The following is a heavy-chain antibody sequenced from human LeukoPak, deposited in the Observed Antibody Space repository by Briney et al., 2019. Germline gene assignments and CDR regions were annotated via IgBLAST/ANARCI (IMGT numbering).Heavy chain of an antibody. CDR1: GGSISSYY. Sequence: SETLSLTCTVSGGSISSYYWSWIRQPPGKGLEWIGYIYYSGSTNYNPSLKSRVTISVDTSKNQFSLKLSSLTAADTAVYYCARGLSSSWYWIDTWGQGTLVTVSS. V-gene: IGHV4-59*08. J-gene: IGHJ5*02. CDR3: ARGLSSSWYWIDT. CDR2: IYYSGST. D-gene: IGHD6-13*01.